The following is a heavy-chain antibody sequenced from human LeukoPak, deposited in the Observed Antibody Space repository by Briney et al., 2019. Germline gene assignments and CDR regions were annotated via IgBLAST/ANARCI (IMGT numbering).Heavy chain of an antibody. CDR1: GGSISSGDYY. D-gene: IGHD1-26*01. V-gene: IGHV4-30-4*08. CDR3: ASSVGATAVGYFDY. Sequence: SETLSLTCTVSGGSISSGDYYWSWIRQPPGRGLEWIGYIYYSGSTYYNPSLKSRVTISVDTSKNQFSLKLSSVTAADTAVYYCASSVGATAVGYFDYWGQGTLVTFSS. J-gene: IGHJ4*02. CDR2: IYYSGST.